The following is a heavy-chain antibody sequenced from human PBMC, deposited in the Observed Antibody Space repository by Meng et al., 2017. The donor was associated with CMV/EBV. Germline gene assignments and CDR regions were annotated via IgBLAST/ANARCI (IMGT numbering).Heavy chain of an antibody. Sequence: YTFTGYYMHWVRQAPGQGLEWMGWIKPDSGGTDYSQKFQGRVTMTRDTSISTAYMELNSLTSDDTAVYYCARDSSEFLGAIGWGAFDPWGQGTLVTVS. V-gene: IGHV1-2*02. CDR2: IKPDSGGT. J-gene: IGHJ5*02. CDR3: ARDSSEFLGAIGWGAFDP. D-gene: IGHD3-16*01. CDR1: YTFTGYY.